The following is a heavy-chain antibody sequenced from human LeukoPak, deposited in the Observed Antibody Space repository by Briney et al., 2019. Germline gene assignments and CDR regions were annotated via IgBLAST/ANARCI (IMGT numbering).Heavy chain of an antibody. V-gene: IGHV3-33*01. J-gene: IGHJ4*02. CDR1: GFTFSSYG. CDR2: IWYDGSNK. Sequence: GGSLRLSCAPSGFTFSSYGMHWVRQAPGKGLEWVALIWYDGSNKYYTDSVKGRLTISRDNSKNTLYLQMNSLRAEDTAIYYCAREGPRGNSQFDYWGQGTLVTVSS. CDR3: AREGPRGNSQFDY. D-gene: IGHD2/OR15-2a*01.